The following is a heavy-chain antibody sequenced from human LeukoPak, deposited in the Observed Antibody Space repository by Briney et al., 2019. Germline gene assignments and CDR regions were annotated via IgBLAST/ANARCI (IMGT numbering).Heavy chain of an antibody. Sequence: SVKVSCKASGGTFSSYAISWVRQAPGQGLEWMGGIIPIFGTANYAQKFQGRVTMTEDTSTDTAYMELSSLRSEDTAVYYCATSGAIPRSYYYYYYMDVWGKGTTVTVSS. D-gene: IGHD1-26*01. CDR3: ATSGAIPRSYYYYYYMDV. CDR1: GGTFSSYA. V-gene: IGHV1-69*06. CDR2: IIPIFGTA. J-gene: IGHJ6*03.